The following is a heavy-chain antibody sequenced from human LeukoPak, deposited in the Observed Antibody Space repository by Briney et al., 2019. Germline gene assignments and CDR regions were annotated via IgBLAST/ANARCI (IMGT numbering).Heavy chain of an antibody. CDR3: ARGPPPTRY. V-gene: IGHV1-8*01. J-gene: IGHJ4*02. CDR1: GYTFTSYD. Sequence: ASVKVSCKASGYTFTSYDINWVRQATGQGLEWMGWMDPNSANTGYAQKFQGRVTMTRNTSISTVYMELSSLRSEDTAVYYCARGPPPTRYWGQGTLVTVSS. CDR2: MDPNSANT. D-gene: IGHD2-2*01.